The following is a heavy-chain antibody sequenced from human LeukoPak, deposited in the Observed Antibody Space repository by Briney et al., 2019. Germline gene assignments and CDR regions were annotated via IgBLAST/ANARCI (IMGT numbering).Heavy chain of an antibody. CDR1: GYTFTDYE. Sequence: ASVKVSCKTSGYTFTDYEINWVRQASGQGLEWVGCINPNSGNTVYAQKFQGRVTMSRNISIRIAYMELSSLRGEDTAVYFCARTGTTVGDWIDPWGRGTLVTVSS. V-gene: IGHV1-8*02. CDR3: ARTGTTVGDWIDP. CDR2: INPNSGNT. D-gene: IGHD1-1*01. J-gene: IGHJ5*02.